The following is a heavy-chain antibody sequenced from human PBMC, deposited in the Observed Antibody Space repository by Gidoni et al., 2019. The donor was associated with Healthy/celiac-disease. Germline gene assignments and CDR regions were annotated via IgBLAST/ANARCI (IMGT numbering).Heavy chain of an antibody. CDR1: GCTFSYYS. Sequence: EVQLVESGGGRVKPGGSLRLSGAASGCTFSYYSRNWVRQAPGKGLELVSSISSSSSYIYSADSVKGRFTISRDNAKNSLYLQMNSLRAEDTAVYYCARVPSSAWYDPLDYWGQGTLVTVSS. V-gene: IGHV3-21*01. D-gene: IGHD6-19*01. J-gene: IGHJ4*02. CDR2: ISSSSSYI. CDR3: ARVPSSAWYDPLDY.